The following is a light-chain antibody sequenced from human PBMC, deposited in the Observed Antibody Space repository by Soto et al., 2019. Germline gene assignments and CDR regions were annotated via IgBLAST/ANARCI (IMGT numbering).Light chain of an antibody. CDR1: SSNIGDNT. V-gene: IGLV1-44*01. CDR3: AAWDDSLSGVV. J-gene: IGLJ2*01. Sequence: QSVLTQPPSASGTPGQRVAISCSGSSSNIGDNTVNWYQQLPGTAPKLLIYNDNQRPSGVPDRFSGSKSGTSASLAISGPQSEDEADFYCAAWDDSLSGVVFGGGTKVTVL. CDR2: NDN.